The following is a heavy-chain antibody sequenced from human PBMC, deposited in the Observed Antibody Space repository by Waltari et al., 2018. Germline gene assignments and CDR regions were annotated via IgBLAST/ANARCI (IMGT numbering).Heavy chain of an antibody. J-gene: IGHJ5*02. Sequence: QLQLQESGPGLVKPSETLSLTCTVSGGSISRSSYYWGWIRQSPGKGLEWIGGFYYSGSTYYNPTLKSRVTISGDTSKNQFSLKLSSVTAADTAVYYWARHWKKSGYRFDPWGQGTLVTVSS. D-gene: IGHD5-12*01. V-gene: IGHV4-39*01. CDR3: ARHWKKSGYRFDP. CDR2: FYYSGST. CDR1: GGSISRSSYY.